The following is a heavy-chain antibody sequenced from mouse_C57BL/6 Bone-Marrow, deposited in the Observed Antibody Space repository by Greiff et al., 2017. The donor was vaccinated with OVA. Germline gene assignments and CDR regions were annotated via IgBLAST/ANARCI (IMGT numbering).Heavy chain of an antibody. CDR3: ARDHYGLFGY. V-gene: IGHV5-4*01. D-gene: IGHD1-2*01. CDR1: GFTFSSYA. J-gene: IGHJ2*01. CDR2: ISDGGSYT. Sequence: EVKLVESGGGLVKPGGSLKLSCAASGFTFSSYAMSWVRQTPEKRLEWVATISDGGSYTYYPDNVKGRFTISRDNAKNNLYLQMSHLKSEDTAMYYCARDHYGLFGYWGQGTTLTVSS.